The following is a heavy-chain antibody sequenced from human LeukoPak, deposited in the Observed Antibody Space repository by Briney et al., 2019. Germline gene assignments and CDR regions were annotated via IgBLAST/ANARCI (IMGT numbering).Heavy chain of an antibody. CDR1: GCSISSYY. D-gene: IGHD5-12*01. J-gene: IGHJ4*02. CDR2: ILYSGTT. V-gene: IGHV4-59*08. CDR3: ARMGGYSGYATH. Sequence: PSETLSLTCTASGCSISSYYWSWIRQPPGKGLGWIGYILYSGTTNSNPSPKSRVTISVDTSKNQISLKLSSVTAADTAVYYCARMGGYSGYATHWGQGTLVTVSS.